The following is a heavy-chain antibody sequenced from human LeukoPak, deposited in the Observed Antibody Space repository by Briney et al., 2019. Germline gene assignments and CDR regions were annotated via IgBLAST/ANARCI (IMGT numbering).Heavy chain of an antibody. J-gene: IGHJ5*02. D-gene: IGHD3-3*01. CDR2: ISDSGDGT. CDR1: GFTFRSYA. V-gene: IGHV3-23*01. Sequence: GGSLRLSCAGSGFTFRSYAMSWVRQSPVKGLEWVSAISDSGDGTYYADSVKARFTISRDNSKNTVYLEMSSLRAEDTAVYHCVREVSAWPKNWFDPWGQGTLVTVSS. CDR3: VREVSAWPKNWFDP.